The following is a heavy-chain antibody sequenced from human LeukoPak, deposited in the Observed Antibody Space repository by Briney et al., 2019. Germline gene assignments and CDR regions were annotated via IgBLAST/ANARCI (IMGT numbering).Heavy chain of an antibody. Sequence: SETLSLTCAVYGGSFSDYYWNWIRQPPGKGLEWIAEINHSGNTNYKPSLNNRVKSRVTISVDTSKNQFSLNLNSVTAADTAVYYCARGSKMVRGARHYNYFDPWGQGTLVTVSS. J-gene: IGHJ5*02. CDR1: GGSFSDYY. CDR2: INHSGNT. D-gene: IGHD3-10*01. CDR3: ARGSKMVRGARHYNYFDP. V-gene: IGHV4-34*01.